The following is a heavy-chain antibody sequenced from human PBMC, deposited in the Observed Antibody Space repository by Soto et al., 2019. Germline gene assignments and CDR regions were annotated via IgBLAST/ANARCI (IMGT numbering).Heavy chain of an antibody. J-gene: IGHJ3*02. D-gene: IGHD2-2*01. CDR2: IYYSGST. CDR1: GGSISSYY. V-gene: IGHV4-59*08. Sequence: QVQLQESGPGLVKPSETLSLTCTVSGGSISSYYWSWIRQPPGKGLEWIGYIYYSGSTNYNPSLKSRVTISVDTSKNQFSLKRSSVTAADTAVYYCARGRPAATDAFDIWCQGTMVTVSS. CDR3: ARGRPAATDAFDI.